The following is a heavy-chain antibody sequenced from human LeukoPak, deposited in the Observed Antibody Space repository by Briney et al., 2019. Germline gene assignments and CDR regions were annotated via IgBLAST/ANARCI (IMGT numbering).Heavy chain of an antibody. Sequence: GASVKVSCKASGDTFSSYYMHWVRQAPGQGLEWMGIINPSGGSISYAQKFQGRVTMTRDMSTSTVYMELSSLRAEDTAVYYCARAQSLYSSGWYGPYDYWGQGTLVTVSS. J-gene: IGHJ4*02. V-gene: IGHV1-46*01. CDR2: INPSGGSI. CDR1: GDTFSSYY. D-gene: IGHD6-19*01. CDR3: ARAQSLYSSGWYGPYDY.